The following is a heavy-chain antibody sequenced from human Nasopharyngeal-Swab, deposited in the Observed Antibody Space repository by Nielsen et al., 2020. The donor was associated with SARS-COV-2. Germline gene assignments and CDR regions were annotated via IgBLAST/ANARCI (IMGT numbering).Heavy chain of an antibody. J-gene: IGHJ4*02. CDR3: ASGRVAVAGNFDY. D-gene: IGHD6-13*01. CDR1: GGSISSNNYY. Sequence: SETLSLTCTVSGGSISSNNYYWGWIRQPPGKGLEWIGSIYYSGSAYYNPSLKSRVTISVDTSKNQFSLKLTSVTAADTAVYYCASGRVAVAGNFDYWGQGTLVTVSS. CDR2: IYYSGSA. V-gene: IGHV4-39*07.